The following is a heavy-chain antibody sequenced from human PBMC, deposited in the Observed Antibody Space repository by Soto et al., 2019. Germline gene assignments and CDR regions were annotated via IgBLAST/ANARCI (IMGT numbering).Heavy chain of an antibody. J-gene: IGHJ4*02. V-gene: IGHV1-69*01. Sequence: QMEQSGAEVRKPGSSVKVSCKPSGGSLTSYPMAWVRQAPGQGFEWMGGIIPIHGTTEYAQKFQGRVTITADESTNRATLELPGLTSADTAVYYCARGWGLVSWGQGTLVTVSS. CDR3: ARGWGLVS. D-gene: IGHD3-16*01. CDR1: GGSLTSYP. CDR2: IIPIHGTT.